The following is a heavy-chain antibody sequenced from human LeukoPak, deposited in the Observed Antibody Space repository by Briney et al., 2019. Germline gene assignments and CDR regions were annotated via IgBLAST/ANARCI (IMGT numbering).Heavy chain of an antibody. CDR2: IYYSGST. Sequence: PSETLSLTCSVSGGSMSSYDWSWIRQAPGKGLEWIGYIYYSGSTVYNPSLKSRVTISLDKSKNQFSLRLRSVIAADTAVYYCAGEVAAGLRFDYWGQGTLVTVSS. D-gene: IGHD6-13*01. CDR1: GGSMSSYD. CDR3: AGEVAAGLRFDY. J-gene: IGHJ4*02. V-gene: IGHV4-59*08.